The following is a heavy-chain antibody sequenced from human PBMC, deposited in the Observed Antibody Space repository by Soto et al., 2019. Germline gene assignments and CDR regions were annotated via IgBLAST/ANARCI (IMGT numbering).Heavy chain of an antibody. CDR2: INHSGST. CDR3: ARGGGGSTSRNYYYYGMDV. D-gene: IGHD2-2*01. J-gene: IGHJ6*02. V-gene: IGHV4-34*01. CDR1: GGSFSGYY. Sequence: SETLSLTCAVYGGSFSGYYWSWIRQPPGKGLEWIGEINHSGSTNYNPSLKSRVTISVDASKNQFSLKLSSVTAADTAVYYCARGGGGSTSRNYYYYGMDVWGQGTTVTVSS.